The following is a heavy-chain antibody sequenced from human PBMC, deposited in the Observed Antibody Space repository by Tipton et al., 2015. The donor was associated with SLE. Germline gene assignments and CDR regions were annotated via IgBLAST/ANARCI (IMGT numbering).Heavy chain of an antibody. Sequence: SLRLSCAASGFTFSSYEMNWVRQAPGKGLEWVSYISSSGSTIYYADSVKGRFAISRDNAKNSLYLQMNSLRAEDTAVYYCAREYYYDSSGYYPDAFDIWGQGTMVTVSS. CDR3: AREYYYDSSGYYPDAFDI. CDR1: GFTFSSYE. J-gene: IGHJ3*02. D-gene: IGHD3-22*01. V-gene: IGHV3-48*03. CDR2: ISSSGSTI.